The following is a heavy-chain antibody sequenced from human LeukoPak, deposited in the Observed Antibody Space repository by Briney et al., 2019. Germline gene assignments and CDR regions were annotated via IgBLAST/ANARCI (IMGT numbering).Heavy chain of an antibody. Sequence: GASVKVSCKASGYTFTSYGISWVRQAPGQGLEWMGWISAYNGNTNYAQKLQGRVTMTTDTSTSTAYMELRSLRSDDTAVYYCARDLALSGWFSLGFDPWGQGTLVTVSS. CDR1: GYTFTSYG. J-gene: IGHJ5*02. D-gene: IGHD6-19*01. V-gene: IGHV1-18*01. CDR2: ISAYNGNT. CDR3: ARDLALSGWFSLGFDP.